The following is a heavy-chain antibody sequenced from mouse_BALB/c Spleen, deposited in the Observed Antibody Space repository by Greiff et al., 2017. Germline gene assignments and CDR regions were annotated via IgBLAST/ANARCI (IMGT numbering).Heavy chain of an antibody. CDR3: ARTGTPFAY. Sequence: EVMLVESGAELVKPGASVKLSCTASGFNIKDTYMHWVKQRPEQGLEWIGRIDPANGNTKYDPKFQGKATITADTSSNTAYLQLSSLTSEDTAVYYCARTGTPFAYWGQGTLVTVSA. V-gene: IGHV14-3*02. D-gene: IGHD4-1*01. CDR2: IDPANGNT. CDR1: GFNIKDTY. J-gene: IGHJ3*01.